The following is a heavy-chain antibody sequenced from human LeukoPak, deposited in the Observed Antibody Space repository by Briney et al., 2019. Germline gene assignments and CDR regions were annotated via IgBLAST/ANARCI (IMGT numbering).Heavy chain of an antibody. CDR1: GASISSSNFY. Sequence: SETLSLTCTVSGASISSSNFYWDWIRQSPGKGLEWIGYIYYSGGTNYNPSLKSRVTISVDTSKNQFSLKLSSVTAADTAVYYCARARIDDLEYYFDYWGQGTLVTVSS. J-gene: IGHJ4*02. CDR2: IYYSGGT. D-gene: IGHD3-3*01. CDR3: ARARIDDLEYYFDY. V-gene: IGHV4-61*05.